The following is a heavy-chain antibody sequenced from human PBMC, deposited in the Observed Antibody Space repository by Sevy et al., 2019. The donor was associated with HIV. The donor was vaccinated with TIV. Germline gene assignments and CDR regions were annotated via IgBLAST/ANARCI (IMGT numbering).Heavy chain of an antibody. J-gene: IGHJ4*02. V-gene: IGHV3-15*01. D-gene: IGHD3-3*01. CDR1: GLTFNNAW. Sequence: GSLRLSCAASGLTFNNAWMTWVRQAPGMGLEWVGRIKSKTDGGTTDYAAPVKSRFTISRDDSKNTLYLQMNSLKTEDTAVYYCTTKHGFWSGYYYFDYWVQGTLVTVSS. CDR3: TTKHGFWSGYYYFDY. CDR2: IKSKTDGGTT.